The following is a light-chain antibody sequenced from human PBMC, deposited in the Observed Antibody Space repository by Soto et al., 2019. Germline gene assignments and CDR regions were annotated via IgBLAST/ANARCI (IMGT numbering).Light chain of an antibody. CDR3: STWDDSLNAVL. CDR1: SSNIGSNT. J-gene: IGLJ2*01. V-gene: IGLV1-44*01. Sequence: QSVLTQPPPASGTPGQRVSMSCSGSSSNIGSNTVNWYQQFPGTAPKLLIYYNNQRPSGVPDRFSGSKSGTSASLAISGLQSEDEADYYCSTWDDSLNAVLFGGGTKLTVL. CDR2: YNN.